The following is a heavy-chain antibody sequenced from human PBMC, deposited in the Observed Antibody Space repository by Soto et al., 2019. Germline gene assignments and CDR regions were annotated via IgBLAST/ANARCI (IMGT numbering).Heavy chain of an antibody. D-gene: IGHD5-18*01. Sequence: SETLSLTCAVYGGSFSGYYWSWIRQPPGKGLEWIGEINHSGSTNYNPSLKSRVTISVDTSKNPFSLKLSSVTAADTAVYYCARGGLGYGPKYYYYYYMDVWGKGTTVTVSS. CDR1: GGSFSGYY. CDR3: ARGGLGYGPKYYYYYYMDV. J-gene: IGHJ6*03. V-gene: IGHV4-34*01. CDR2: INHSGST.